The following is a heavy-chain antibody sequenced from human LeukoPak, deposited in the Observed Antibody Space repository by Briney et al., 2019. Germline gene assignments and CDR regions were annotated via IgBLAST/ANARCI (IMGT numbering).Heavy chain of an antibody. D-gene: IGHD5-12*01. CDR1: GGSFSDYF. V-gene: IGHV4-34*01. Sequence: PSETLSLTCAVYGGSFSDYFWGWIRQPPGKGLEWIGEINHSGRTYYNPSLKSRVTISVDTSKNQFSLKLSSVTAADTAVYYCARGATAPFDYWGQGTLVTVSS. CDR3: ARGATAPFDY. J-gene: IGHJ4*02. CDR2: INHSGRT.